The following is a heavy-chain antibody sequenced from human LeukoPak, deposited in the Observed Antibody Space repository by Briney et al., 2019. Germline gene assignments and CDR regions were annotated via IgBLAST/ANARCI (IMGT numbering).Heavy chain of an antibody. Sequence: GGSLRLSCAASGFPFSPDWMSWVRQAPGKGLEGVAMIKKSGSETHYVGSVKGRFTIPRDSDRNSLYLQMSSLKADDTAVYYCASLDTAAIRTGGYWGQGTLVTVSS. CDR1: GFPFSPDW. J-gene: IGHJ4*02. V-gene: IGHV3-7*01. D-gene: IGHD5-18*01. CDR3: ASLDTAAIRTGGY. CDR2: IKKSGSET.